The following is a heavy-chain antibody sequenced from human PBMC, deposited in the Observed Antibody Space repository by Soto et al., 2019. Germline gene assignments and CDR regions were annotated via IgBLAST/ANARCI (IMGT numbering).Heavy chain of an antibody. Sequence: PSETLSLTCTVSGGSISFYYWTWIRQPPGKGLEYIGYIYYSGSTNYNPSLKSRVTISVDTSNNQFSLKLSSVTAADTAVYYCARLSGIQLWLRYDDWGQGTLVTVSS. CDR2: IYYSGST. J-gene: IGHJ4*02. V-gene: IGHV4-59*08. D-gene: IGHD5-18*01. CDR1: GGSISFYY. CDR3: ARLSGIQLWLRYDD.